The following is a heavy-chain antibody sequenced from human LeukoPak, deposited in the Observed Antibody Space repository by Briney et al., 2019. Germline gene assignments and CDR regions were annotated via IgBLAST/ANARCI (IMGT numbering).Heavy chain of an antibody. Sequence: GRSLRLSCAASGFTFSNFAMHWVRQAPGKGLEWVSAISGSGGSTYYADSVKGRFTISRDISKNTLYLQMNSLRAEDTAVYYCAKAPRGWLQLTAFDIWGQGTMVTVSS. CDR2: ISGSGGST. CDR3: AKAPRGWLQLTAFDI. CDR1: GFTFSNFA. V-gene: IGHV3-23*01. D-gene: IGHD5-24*01. J-gene: IGHJ3*02.